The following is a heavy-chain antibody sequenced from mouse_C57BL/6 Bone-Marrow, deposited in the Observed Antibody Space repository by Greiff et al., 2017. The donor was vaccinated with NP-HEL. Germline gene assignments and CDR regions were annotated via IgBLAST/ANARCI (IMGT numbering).Heavy chain of an antibody. CDR1: GYAFSSSW. D-gene: IGHD2-5*01. J-gene: IGHJ3*01. Sequence: VQLQQSGPELVKPGASVKISCKASGYAFSSSWMNWVKQRPGKGLEWIGRIYPGDGDTNYNGKFKGKATLTADKSSSTAYMHLSSLTSEDSAVYFCARTYYSIAWFAYWGQGTLVTVSA. CDR2: IYPGDGDT. CDR3: ARTYYSIAWFAY. V-gene: IGHV1-82*01.